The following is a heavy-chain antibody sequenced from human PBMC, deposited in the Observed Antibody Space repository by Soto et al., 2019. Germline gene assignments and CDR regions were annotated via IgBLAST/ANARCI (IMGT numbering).Heavy chain of an antibody. CDR3: ARGLGGIVGGAWFDP. Sequence: QVQLQQSGPGLVKPSETLSLTCSVSGGSIDSYYWTWIRQPSGRGLEWIGYIYYSGSTTYHPSLGSRVTISVDTSENQFSLKLRSVTAADTAVYYCARGLGGIVGGAWFDPWGQGTLVTVSS. CDR2: IYYSGST. J-gene: IGHJ5*02. CDR1: GGSIDSYY. V-gene: IGHV4-59*01. D-gene: IGHD1-26*01.